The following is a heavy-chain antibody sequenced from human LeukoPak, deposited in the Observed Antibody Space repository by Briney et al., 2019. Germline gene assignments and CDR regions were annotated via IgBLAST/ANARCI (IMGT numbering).Heavy chain of an antibody. CDR3: ARVPQRGYSGYDFFR. CDR2: ISYDGSNK. Sequence: GGSLRLSCAASGFTFSSYSMNWVRQAPGKGLEWVAVISYDGSNKYYADSVKGRFTISRDNSKNTLYLQMNSLRAEDTAVYYCARVPQRGYSGYDFFRWGQGTLVTVSS. CDR1: GFTFSSYS. J-gene: IGHJ4*02. D-gene: IGHD5-12*01. V-gene: IGHV3-30*03.